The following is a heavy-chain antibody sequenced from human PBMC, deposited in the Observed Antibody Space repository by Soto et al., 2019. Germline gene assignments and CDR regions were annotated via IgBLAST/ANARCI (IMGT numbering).Heavy chain of an antibody. CDR3: ATISGGFLEY. V-gene: IGHV1-69*06. D-gene: IGHD3-10*01. CDR2: IIPISDTA. J-gene: IGHJ4*02. CDR1: CGSFSSDA. Sequence: SVEVSCPAACGSFSSDAISLVRHGPGQGFEWRGGIIPISDTAQYAQNFQGRITMTADKSTNTAYMELSGLRPEDTALYYCATISGGFLEYWGQGTRVTV.